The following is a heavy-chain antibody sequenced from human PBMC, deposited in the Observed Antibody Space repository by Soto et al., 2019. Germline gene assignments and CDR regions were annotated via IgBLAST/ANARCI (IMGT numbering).Heavy chain of an antibody. V-gene: IGHV3-23*01. CDR1: GFSFSTYG. CDR3: VTFRGRAYHYYYMDV. D-gene: IGHD3-16*01. Sequence: DVQLLESGGGLAQRGGSLRLSCAASGFSFSTYGMTWVRQAPGKGLEWVSYGGSGGSTYYADSVKGRFTIPRDNSKNTLYLQMNSLRAEDTAVYYCVTFRGRAYHYYYMDVWGNGTTVTVSS. J-gene: IGHJ6*03. CDR2: GGSGGST.